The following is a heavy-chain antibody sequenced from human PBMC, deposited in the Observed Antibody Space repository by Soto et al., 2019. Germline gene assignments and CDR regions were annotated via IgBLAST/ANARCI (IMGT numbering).Heavy chain of an antibody. V-gene: IGHV4-4*02. CDR2: IYHSGST. Sequence: QVQLQESGPGLVKPSGTLSLTCAVSSGSISSSNWWSWVRQPPGKGLEWIGEIYHSGSTNYNPSLKSRVTISVAQSKNPFSLELRSVTAADTAVYYCARTAVAGLSPFDSWGQGTLVAVSS. D-gene: IGHD6-19*01. CDR1: SGSISSSNW. J-gene: IGHJ4*02. CDR3: ARTAVAGLSPFDS.